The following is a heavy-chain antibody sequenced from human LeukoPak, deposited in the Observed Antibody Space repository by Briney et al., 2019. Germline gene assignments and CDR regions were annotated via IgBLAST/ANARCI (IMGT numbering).Heavy chain of an antibody. D-gene: IGHD1-26*01. J-gene: IGHJ4*02. CDR2: ISGSGGST. V-gene: IGHV3-23*01. CDR3: ARDKRVGATILDY. Sequence: GGSLRLSCAASGFTFSSYGMSWVRQAPGKGLEWVSVISGSGGSTYYADSVKGRFTISRDNSKNTLYLQMNSLTAEDTAVYYCARDKRVGATILDYWGQGTLVTVSS. CDR1: GFTFSSYG.